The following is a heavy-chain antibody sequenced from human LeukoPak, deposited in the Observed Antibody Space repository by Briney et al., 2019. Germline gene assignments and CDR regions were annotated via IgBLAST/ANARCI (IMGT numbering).Heavy chain of an antibody. CDR2: MNPVGSEI. J-gene: IGHJ3*02. CDR3: ARDPLNGALDI. Sequence: QSGGSLRLSCTASGFSFSGSWMSWVRHLPGKGLEWLADMNPVGSEIVYVDSVKGRFTISRNNAKNSLFLQMDGLRAEDTAVYYCARDPLNGALDIWGQGTLVTVSS. V-gene: IGHV3-7*01. CDR1: GFSFSGSW.